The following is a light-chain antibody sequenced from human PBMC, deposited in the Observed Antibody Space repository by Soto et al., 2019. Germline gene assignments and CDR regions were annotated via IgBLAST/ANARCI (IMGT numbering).Light chain of an antibody. Sequence: DIQMTQSPSTLSASVGDRVTITCRASQSISSWLAWYQQKPGKAPKLLIYDASSLESGVPSRFSGSGSGPEFTVTMNSLQTDDFATYYCQQYNSYLFTFGPGAKGDI. CDR1: QSISSW. V-gene: IGKV1-5*01. J-gene: IGKJ3*01. CDR3: QQYNSYLFT. CDR2: DAS.